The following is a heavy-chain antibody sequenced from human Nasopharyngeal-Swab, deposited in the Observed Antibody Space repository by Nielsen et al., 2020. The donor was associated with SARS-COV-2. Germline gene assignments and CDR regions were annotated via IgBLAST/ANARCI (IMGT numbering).Heavy chain of an antibody. D-gene: IGHD5-24*01. V-gene: IGHV3-21*01. Sequence: GESLKISCAASGFTFSTFGMNWVRQAPGKGLEWVSSISSSSSYIYYADSVKGRFTISRDNAKNSLYLQMNSLRAEDTAVYYCARDLQGEMANGGYWGQGTLVTVSS. J-gene: IGHJ4*02. CDR2: ISSSSSYI. CDR3: ARDLQGEMANGGY. CDR1: GFTFSTFG.